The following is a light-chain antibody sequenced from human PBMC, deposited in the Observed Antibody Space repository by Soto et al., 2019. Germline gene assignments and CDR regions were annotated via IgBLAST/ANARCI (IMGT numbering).Light chain of an antibody. V-gene: IGLV2-14*03. CDR1: SSDISYDNY. CDR3: SSYTTSTAFVV. CDR2: DVS. Sequence: QSALTQPASVSGSPGQSITISCTGTSSDISYDNYVSWYQQHPGKAPQLMIYDVSNRPSGVSNRFSGSKSGNTASLTISGLQAEDDADYYCSSYTTSTAFVVFGGGTQLTVL. J-gene: IGLJ2*01.